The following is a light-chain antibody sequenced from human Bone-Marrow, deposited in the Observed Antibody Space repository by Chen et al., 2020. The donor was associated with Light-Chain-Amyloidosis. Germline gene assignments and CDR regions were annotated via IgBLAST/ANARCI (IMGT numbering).Light chain of an antibody. V-gene: IGLV6-57*01. J-gene: IGLJ3*02. CDR3: QSYQGSSQGV. CDR2: DDY. Sequence: NFMLTQPHSVSESPGKTVIISCTRSSGSIATNYVQWYQQRTGSSPTTVIYDDYQSPSGVPDRFSCSIDRSSNSASLTISGLKTEDEADYYCQSYQGSSQGVFGGGTKLTVL. CDR1: SGSIATNY.